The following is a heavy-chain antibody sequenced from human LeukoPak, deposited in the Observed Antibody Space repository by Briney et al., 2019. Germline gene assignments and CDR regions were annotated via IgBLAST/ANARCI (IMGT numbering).Heavy chain of an antibody. J-gene: IGHJ5*02. D-gene: IGHD6-19*01. CDR1: GGSISSYY. CDR3: ARVWGSSGWYGNNWFDP. V-gene: IGHV4-4*07. Sequence: PSETLSLTCTVSGGSISSYYWSWIRQPAGRELEWIGRIYTSGSTNYNPSLKSRVTMSVDTSKNQFSLKLSSVTAADTAVYYCARVWGSSGWYGNNWFDPWGQGTLVTVSS. CDR2: IYTSGST.